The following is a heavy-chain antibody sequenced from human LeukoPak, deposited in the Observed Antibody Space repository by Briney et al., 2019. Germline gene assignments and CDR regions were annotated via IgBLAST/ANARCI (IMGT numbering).Heavy chain of an antibody. Sequence: GGSLRLSCAASGFTFSDYYMSWIRQAPGKGLEWVSYISSSSSTIYYADSVKGRFTISRDNAKNSLYPQMNSLRAEDTAVYYCASRDYDSSGFDYWGQGTLVTVSS. V-gene: IGHV3-11*04. D-gene: IGHD3-22*01. CDR3: ASRDYDSSGFDY. J-gene: IGHJ4*02. CDR1: GFTFSDYY. CDR2: ISSSSSTI.